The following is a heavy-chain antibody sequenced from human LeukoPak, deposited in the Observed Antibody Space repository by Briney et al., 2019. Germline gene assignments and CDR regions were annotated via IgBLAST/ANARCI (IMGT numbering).Heavy chain of an antibody. CDR2: INHSGST. CDR3: ASLDYYGSGREDY. CDR1: GGSFSGYY. D-gene: IGHD3-10*01. V-gene: IGHV4-34*01. J-gene: IGHJ4*02. Sequence: SETLSLTCAVYGGSFSGYYWSWIRQPPGKGLEWIREINHSGSTNYNPSLKSRVTISVDTSKNQFSLKLSSVTAADTAVYYCASLDYYGSGREDYWGQGTLVTVSS.